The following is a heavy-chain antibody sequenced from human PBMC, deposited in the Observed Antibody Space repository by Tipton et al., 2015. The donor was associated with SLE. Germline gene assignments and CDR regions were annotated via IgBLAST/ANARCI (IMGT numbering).Heavy chain of an antibody. D-gene: IGHD3-22*01. CDR3: ARVGYYDSSGSYMDV. Sequence: SLRLSCAASGLSVGSNYMSWVRQAPGKGLEWVSVLFSAGSTFYADSVKGRFTVSRDRSKNTVYLQMDGLRVEDTAVYYCARVGYYDSSGSYMDVWGTGTTVTVSS. V-gene: IGHV3-66*01. CDR2: LFSAGST. CDR1: GLSVGSNY. J-gene: IGHJ6*04.